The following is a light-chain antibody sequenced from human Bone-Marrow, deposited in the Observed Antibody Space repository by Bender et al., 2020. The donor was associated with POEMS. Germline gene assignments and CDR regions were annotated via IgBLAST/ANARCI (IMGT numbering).Light chain of an antibody. CDR3: AVWDDSLNGWV. J-gene: IGLJ3*02. V-gene: IGLV1-44*01. CDR1: SSNIGAHA. CDR2: SGH. Sequence: QSVLPQPPSASGPPGQRVTISCSGGSSNIGAHAVNWYQHLPGTAPKLLIYSGHRRPSEVPDRFSGSRSGTSASLAISGLQSEDEADYYCAVWDDSLNGWVFGGGTKLTVL.